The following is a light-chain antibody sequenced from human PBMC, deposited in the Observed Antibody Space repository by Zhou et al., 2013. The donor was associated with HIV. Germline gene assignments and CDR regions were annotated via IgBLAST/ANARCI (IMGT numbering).Light chain of an antibody. J-gene: IGKJ4*01. CDR2: GGS. V-gene: IGKV3-11*01. Sequence: EIVLTQSPATLSLSPGERATLSCRASQSVSSYLAWYQQKPGQAPRLLVYGGSTRAADVADRFIGSGYRSEFTLTIGGLQSEDFAVYYCQQRTNWLLTFGGGTKVEFK. CDR3: QQRTNWLLT. CDR1: QSVSSY.